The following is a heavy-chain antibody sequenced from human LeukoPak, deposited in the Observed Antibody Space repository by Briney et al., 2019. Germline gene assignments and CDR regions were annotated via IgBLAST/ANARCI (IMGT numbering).Heavy chain of an antibody. CDR2: FDPEDGET. J-gene: IGHJ4*02. CDR1: GYTLTELS. V-gene: IGHV1-24*01. CDR3: ATSDPYYYDSSGYPPFDY. Sequence: ASVKVSCKVSGYTLTELSMHWVRQAPGKGLEWMGGFDPEDGETIYAQKFQGRVTMTEDTSTDTAYMELSSLRSEDTAVYYCATSDPYYYDSSGYPPFDYWGQGTLVTVSS. D-gene: IGHD3-22*01.